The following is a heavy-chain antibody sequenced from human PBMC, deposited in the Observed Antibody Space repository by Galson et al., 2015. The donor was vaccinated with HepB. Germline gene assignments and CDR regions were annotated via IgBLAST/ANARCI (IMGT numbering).Heavy chain of an antibody. CDR2: ISSSSTYI. CDR3: ARVDDSPDH. D-gene: IGHD2-15*01. V-gene: IGHV3-21*01. CDR1: GFTFRSYG. J-gene: IGHJ4*02. Sequence: SLRLSCAASGFTFRSYGMIWVRQAPGKGLEWVSSISSSSTYIFNADTVKGRFTISRDNSKKSLYLQMNSLRVEDTALYYCARVDDSPDHWGQGTLVTVSS.